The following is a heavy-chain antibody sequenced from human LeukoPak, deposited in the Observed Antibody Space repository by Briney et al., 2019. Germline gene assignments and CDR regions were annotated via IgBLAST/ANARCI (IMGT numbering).Heavy chain of an antibody. CDR2: IWYDGSNK. J-gene: IGHJ4*02. Sequence: GGSLRLSCAASGFTFSSYGMHWVRQAPGKGLEWVAVIWYDGSNKYYADSVKGRFTISRDNSKNTLYLQMNSLRAEDTAVYYCARNCIAAAGLDYLGQGTLVTVSS. V-gene: IGHV3-33*01. CDR3: ARNCIAAAGLDY. CDR1: GFTFSSYG. D-gene: IGHD6-13*01.